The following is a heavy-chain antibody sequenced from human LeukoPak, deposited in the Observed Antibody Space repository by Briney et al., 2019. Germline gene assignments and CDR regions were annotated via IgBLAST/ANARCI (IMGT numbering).Heavy chain of an antibody. CDR3: AKGNQWELSSALDY. V-gene: IGHV3-23*01. J-gene: IGHJ4*02. Sequence: GGSLRLSCAASGFTFSSYAMSWVRQAPGKGLEWVSAISGGSTYYADSVKGRFTISRDNSKNTLYLQMNSLRAEDTAVYYCAKGNQWELSSALDYWGQGTLVTVSS. CDR2: ISGGST. D-gene: IGHD1-26*01. CDR1: GFTFSSYA.